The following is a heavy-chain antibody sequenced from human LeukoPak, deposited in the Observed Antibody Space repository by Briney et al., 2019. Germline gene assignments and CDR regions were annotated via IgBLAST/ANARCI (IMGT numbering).Heavy chain of an antibody. CDR2: FDPEDGET. Sequence: GASVKVSCKVSGYTLTELSMHWVRQAPGKGLEWMGGFDPEDGETIYAQKFQGRVTMTEDTSTDTAYMELSSLRSEDTAVYYCARDTQYCSSTSCYWELYYYYGMDVWGQGTTVTVSS. J-gene: IGHJ6*02. V-gene: IGHV1-24*01. CDR1: GYTLTELS. D-gene: IGHD2-2*01. CDR3: ARDTQYCSSTSCYWELYYYYGMDV.